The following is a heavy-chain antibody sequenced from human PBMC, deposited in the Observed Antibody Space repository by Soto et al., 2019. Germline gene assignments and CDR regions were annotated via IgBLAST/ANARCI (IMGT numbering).Heavy chain of an antibody. Sequence: PSVTLSFTCTVSGGSISSYYWSWIRQPPGKGLEWIGYIYYSGSTNYNSSLKSRVTISLDTSKNQFSLQVRSVTAADTAVYYCASGGGYDFRSSQAPPIDVWGQGTTVTVSS. CDR3: ASGGGYDFRSSQAPPIDV. CDR1: GGSISSYY. V-gene: IGHV4-59*01. D-gene: IGHD3-3*01. CDR2: IYYSGST. J-gene: IGHJ6*02.